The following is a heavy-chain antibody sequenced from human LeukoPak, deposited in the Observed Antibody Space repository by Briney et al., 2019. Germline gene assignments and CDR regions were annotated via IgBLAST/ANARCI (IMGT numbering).Heavy chain of an antibody. D-gene: IGHD5-18*01. CDR2: INPNSGGA. CDR1: GYTFTGYY. J-gene: IGHJ4*02. CDR3: ARGVGRGYSYGVDY. V-gene: IGHV1-2*02. Sequence: GASVKDSCKASGYTFTGYYMHWVRQAPGQGLEWMGWINPNSGGANYAQKFQGRVTMTRDTSISTAYMELSRLRSDDTAVYYCARGVGRGYSYGVDYWGQGTLVTVSS.